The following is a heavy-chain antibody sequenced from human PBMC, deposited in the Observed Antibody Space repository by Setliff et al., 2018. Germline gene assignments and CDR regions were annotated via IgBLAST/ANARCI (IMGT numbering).Heavy chain of an antibody. Sequence: PSETLSLTCTVSGDSINSRTNYWSWIRQPAGKGPEWIGHIYASWSTNYNPSLKSRVTISVDTSKKQFSLKVTSVTAADTAIYYCARDTSSDWAAWFDPWSQGILVTVSS. CDR1: GDSINSRTNY. J-gene: IGHJ5*02. V-gene: IGHV4-61*09. D-gene: IGHD3-22*01. CDR2: IYASWST. CDR3: ARDTSSDWAAWFDP.